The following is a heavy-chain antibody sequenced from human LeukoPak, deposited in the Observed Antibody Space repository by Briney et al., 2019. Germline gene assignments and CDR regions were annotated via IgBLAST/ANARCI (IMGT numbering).Heavy chain of an antibody. CDR2: IYSSGST. V-gene: IGHV3-53*01. D-gene: IGHD5/OR15-5a*01. CDR3: ASSVWAAHYFDY. CDR1: GFTVSRNY. J-gene: IGHJ4*02. Sequence: GGSLRLSCAASGFTVSRNYMSWVRQAPGKGLEWVSVIYSSGSTYYADSAKGRFTISRDNSKNTLYLQMNSLRAEDTAVYYCASSVWAAHYFDYWGQGTLVTVSS.